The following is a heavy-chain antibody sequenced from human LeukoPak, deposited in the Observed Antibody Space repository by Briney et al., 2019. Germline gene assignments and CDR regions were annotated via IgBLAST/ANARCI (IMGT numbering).Heavy chain of an antibody. D-gene: IGHD4-17*01. J-gene: IGHJ5*02. Sequence: SETLSLTCSVSGGSISSSSYYWGWIRQPPGKGLEWIGSISYSGSTYYNPSLKSRVTISVDTSKNQFSLKLSSVTAADTAVYYCATDDRDYGAYNWFDPWGQGTLVTVSS. CDR2: ISYSGST. CDR3: ATDDRDYGAYNWFDP. V-gene: IGHV4-39*07. CDR1: GGSISSSSYY.